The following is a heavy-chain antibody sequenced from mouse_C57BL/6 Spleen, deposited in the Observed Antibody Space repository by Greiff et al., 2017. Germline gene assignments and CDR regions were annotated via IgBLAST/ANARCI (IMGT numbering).Heavy chain of an antibody. D-gene: IGHD1-1*01. CDR2: IDPSDSYT. CDR1: GYTFTSYW. CDR3: AQFITTVVATSHWYFDV. Sequence: QVQLQQPGAELVKPGASVKLSCKASGYTFTSYWMQWVNQRPGQGLEWIGEIDPSDSYTNYNQKFKGKATLTVDTSSSTAYMQRSSLTSEDSAVYYCAQFITTVVATSHWYFDVWGTGTTVTVSS. V-gene: IGHV1-50*01. J-gene: IGHJ1*03.